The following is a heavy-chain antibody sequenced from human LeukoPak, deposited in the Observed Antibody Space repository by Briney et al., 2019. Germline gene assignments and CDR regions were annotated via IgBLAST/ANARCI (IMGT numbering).Heavy chain of an antibody. Sequence: GGSLRLSCAVSGITLSHYGMSWVRQAPGKGLEWVAGISDRGNTKYADSVKGRFTISRDNPKNTLYLQLNSVRAEDTAVYFCAKRGVVIRVFLVGFHKEDCYFDSWGLGALVTVSS. V-gene: IGHV3-23*01. CDR3: AKRGVVIRVFLVGFHKEDCYFDS. CDR1: GITLSHYG. CDR2: ISDRGNT. D-gene: IGHD3-10*01. J-gene: IGHJ4*02.